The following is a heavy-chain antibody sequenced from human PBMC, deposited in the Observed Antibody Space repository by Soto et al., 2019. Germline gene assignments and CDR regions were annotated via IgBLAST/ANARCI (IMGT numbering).Heavy chain of an antibody. D-gene: IGHD4-17*01. CDR3: ASRRNPYGAYDY. J-gene: IGHJ4*02. V-gene: IGHV3-66*01. CDR2: IYSDGST. Sequence: GGSLRLSFAASGFTVSSNCMSWVRQAPGKGLEWVSIIYSDGSTYYADSVKGRFTISRDNSKNTLYLQMNSLRADDTAVYYCASRRNPYGAYDYWGQGTLVTVSS. CDR1: GFTVSSNC.